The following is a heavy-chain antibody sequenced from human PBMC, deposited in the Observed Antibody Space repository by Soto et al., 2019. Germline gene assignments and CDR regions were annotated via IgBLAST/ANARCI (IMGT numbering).Heavy chain of an antibody. CDR3: ARDYRDPWYNWFDP. J-gene: IGHJ5*02. V-gene: IGHV4-30-2*01. CDR2: IYHSGST. D-gene: IGHD3-16*02. Sequence: QLQLQESGSGLVKPSQTLSLTCAVSGGSISSGGYSWSWIRQPPGKGLEWIGYIYHSGSTYYNPSRKSRITISVDRSQNPFSLKLSSVTAADTAVYYCARDYRDPWYNWFDPWGQGTLVTVSS. CDR1: GGSISSGGYS.